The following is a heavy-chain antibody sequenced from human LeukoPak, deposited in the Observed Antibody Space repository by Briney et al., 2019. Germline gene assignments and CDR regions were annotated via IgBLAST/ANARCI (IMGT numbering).Heavy chain of an antibody. J-gene: IGHJ3*02. Sequence: PSETLSLTCAVYGGSFSDYYWSWIRQPPGKGLEWIGEINHSGSTNYNPSLKSRVTISVDTSKNQFSLKLSSVTAADTAVYYCARDSIAPTVTTTDIWGQGTMVTVSS. CDR1: GGSFSDYY. D-gene: IGHD4-17*01. CDR2: INHSGST. V-gene: IGHV4-34*01. CDR3: ARDSIAPTVTTTDI.